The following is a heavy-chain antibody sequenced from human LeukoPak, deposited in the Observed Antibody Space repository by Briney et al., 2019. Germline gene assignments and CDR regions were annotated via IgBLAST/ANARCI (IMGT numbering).Heavy chain of an antibody. D-gene: IGHD2-21*01. V-gene: IGHV4-61*02. J-gene: IGHJ3*01. Sequence: SETLSLTCTVSPGSISSDGHYWNRIRQPAGKGLQWIGRIYVTGTTTYNPSLKSRVTISVDASQNQFSLQLTSVTAADTAIYYCARDTGWGSRAFDFWGPGTMVTVSS. CDR3: ARDTGWGSRAFDF. CDR1: PGSISSDGHY. CDR2: IYVTGTT.